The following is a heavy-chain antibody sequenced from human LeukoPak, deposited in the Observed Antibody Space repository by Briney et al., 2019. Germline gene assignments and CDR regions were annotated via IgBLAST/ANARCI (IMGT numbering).Heavy chain of an antibody. CDR2: ISTNGGST. D-gene: IGHD5-18*01. Sequence: GRSLRLSCAASGFTFSSYAMHWVRQAPGKGLEYVSGISTNGGSTYYADSVKGRFTISRDNSKNTLFLQMGSLRAEDMAVYYCARGGGRNTTMVWAFDYWGQGTLVTVSS. CDR1: GFTFSSYA. J-gene: IGHJ4*02. V-gene: IGHV3-64*02. CDR3: ARGGGRNTTMVWAFDY.